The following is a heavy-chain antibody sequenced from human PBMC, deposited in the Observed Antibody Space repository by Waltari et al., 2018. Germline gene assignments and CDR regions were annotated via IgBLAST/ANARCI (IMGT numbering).Heavy chain of an antibody. D-gene: IGHD4-17*01. CDR1: GFTFRYYG. CDR3: AKVETSVTTYDGFDV. CDR2: IEYNGNNK. J-gene: IGHJ3*01. Sequence: QVQLVESGGGVVQPGGSLSLSCAASGFTFRYYGTHWVRQAPGKGLEWVAFIEYNGNNKYYSDSAKGRFTISRDSSKNTLYLQMNSLRVEDTALYYCAKVETSVTTYDGFDVWGQGTMVTVSS. V-gene: IGHV3-30*02.